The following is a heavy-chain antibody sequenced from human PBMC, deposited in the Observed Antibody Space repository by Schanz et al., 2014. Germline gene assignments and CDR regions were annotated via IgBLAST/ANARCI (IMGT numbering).Heavy chain of an antibody. V-gene: IGHV4-59*11. CDR1: GVSISSHY. CDR2: LFNSERA. Sequence: QVQLRESGPGLVKPSETLSLTCTVSGVSISSHYWSWVRQAPGEGLEWIGYLFNSERAKYNPSLVSRITMSFDKSTSQFSLPLRYVTAADTAVYYCATIPRGNIYGYFDYWGQGTLVTVSS. J-gene: IGHJ4*02. D-gene: IGHD5-18*01. CDR3: ATIPRGNIYGYFDY.